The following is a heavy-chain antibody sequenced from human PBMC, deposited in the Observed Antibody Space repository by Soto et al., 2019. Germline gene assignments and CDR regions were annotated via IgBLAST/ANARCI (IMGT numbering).Heavy chain of an antibody. V-gene: IGHV4-59*01. Sequence: PSETLSPTCTVSGGSISRYYWSWLRQPPGKGPEWIGYIYYSGSTNYNPSLKSRVPISVDTSNNHFSLKLSSVTAADTAVYYCASNFGSYKYYFDYWGQGTLVTVSS. CDR2: IYYSGST. CDR1: GGSISRYY. J-gene: IGHJ4*02. D-gene: IGHD1-26*01. CDR3: ASNFGSYKYYFDY.